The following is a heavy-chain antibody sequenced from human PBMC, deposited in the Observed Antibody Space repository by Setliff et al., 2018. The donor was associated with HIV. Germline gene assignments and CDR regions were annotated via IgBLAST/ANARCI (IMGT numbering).Heavy chain of an antibody. CDR1: GYTFTDHH. V-gene: IGHV1-2*02. J-gene: IGHJ4*02. D-gene: IGHD3-3*01. Sequence: ASVKVSCKSSGYTFTDHHIHWVRQAPGQGPEWMGWIIPKSGETSYAEKCRGRVTMTRDTSLSTAYMELSWLTSDDTAVYYCARVVDRDYDFWSAYEYWGQGTMVTVSS. CDR3: ARVVDRDYDFWSAYEY. CDR2: IIPKSGET.